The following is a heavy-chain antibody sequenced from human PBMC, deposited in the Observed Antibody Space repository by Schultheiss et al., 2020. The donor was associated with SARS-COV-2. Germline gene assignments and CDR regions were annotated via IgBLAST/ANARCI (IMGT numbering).Heavy chain of an antibody. CDR1: GFTFSSYS. Sequence: GGSLRLSCAASGFTFSSYSMNWVRQAPGKGLEWVSYISSSSSTIYYADSVKGRFTISRDNAKNSLYLQMNSLRAEDTAVYYCARPVPDDFWSGYPDWWGQGTLVTVSS. CDR3: ARPVPDDFWSGYPDW. J-gene: IGHJ4*02. CDR2: ISSSSSTI. D-gene: IGHD3-3*01. V-gene: IGHV3-48*01.